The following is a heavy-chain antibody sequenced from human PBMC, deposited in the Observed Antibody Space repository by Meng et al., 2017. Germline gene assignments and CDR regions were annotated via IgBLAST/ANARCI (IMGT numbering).Heavy chain of an antibody. CDR1: GYTFTGYY. Sequence: GKLVQSGAEVKKPWASVKVSCKASGYTFTGYYMHWVRQAPGQGLEWMGWINPNSGGTNYAQKFQGRVTMTRDTSISTAYMELSRLRSDDTAVYYCASRYDSSGSAAFQHWGQGTLVTVSS. CDR3: ASRYDSSGSAAFQH. V-gene: IGHV1-2*02. CDR2: INPNSGGT. D-gene: IGHD3-22*01. J-gene: IGHJ1*01.